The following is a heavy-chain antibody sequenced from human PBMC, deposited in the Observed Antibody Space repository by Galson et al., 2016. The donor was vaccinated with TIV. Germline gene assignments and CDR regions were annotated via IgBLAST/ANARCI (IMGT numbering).Heavy chain of an antibody. CDR3: ARTQSRGGDCYYFDY. CDR2: INPSGGGT. J-gene: IGHJ4*02. Sequence: SVKVSCKASGYPVTTHYMHWVRQGPGQGLEWMGIINPSGGGTTYAQHFQGRLTMTRDTSTSTVYMELSSLRSEDTAVYYCARTQSRGGDCYYFDYWGQGALVTVSS. V-gene: IGHV1-46*01. CDR1: GYPVTTHY. D-gene: IGHD2-21*02.